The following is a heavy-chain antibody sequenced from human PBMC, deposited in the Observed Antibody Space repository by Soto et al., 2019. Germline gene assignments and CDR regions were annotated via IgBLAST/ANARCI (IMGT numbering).Heavy chain of an antibody. CDR3: AGGDTAMDFSGELDY. CDR1: GGSISSYY. CDR2: IYYSGST. Sequence: PSETLSLTCTVSGGSISSYYWSWIRQPPGKGLEWIGYIYYSGSTNYNPSLKSRVTISVDTSKNQFSLKLSSVTAADTAVYYCAGGDTAMDFSGELDYWGQGTLVTVSS. V-gene: IGHV4-59*08. J-gene: IGHJ4*02. D-gene: IGHD5-18*01.